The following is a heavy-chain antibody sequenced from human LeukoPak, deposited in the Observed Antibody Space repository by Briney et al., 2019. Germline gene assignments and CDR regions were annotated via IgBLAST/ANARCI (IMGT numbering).Heavy chain of an antibody. D-gene: IGHD3-16*02. CDR3: VTSRWGSYRWDRFPFDY. J-gene: IGHJ4*02. V-gene: IGHV3-43*02. Sequence: AGGSLRLSCAASGFMFDDYAMHWVRQAPGKGLEWVSVIGGDGDNKYYSDSVKGRFTICRANSKNSLYLQMNSLRTEDTALYYCVTSRWGSYRWDRFPFDYWGQGTLVTASS. CDR2: IGGDGDNK. CDR1: GFMFDDYA.